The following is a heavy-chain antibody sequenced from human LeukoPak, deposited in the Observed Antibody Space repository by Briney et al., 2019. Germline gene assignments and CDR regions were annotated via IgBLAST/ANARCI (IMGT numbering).Heavy chain of an antibody. CDR1: GYTFDDYD. V-gene: IGHV1-2*02. Sequence: GASVKVSCKASGYTFDDYDMHWVRQAPGQGLEWMGWFNPISGGTAYARKFQGRVTMTRDTSISTVYMELIRLTSDDTALFYCARVPRQLLPYFDYWGQGTLVTVSS. CDR3: ARVPRQLLPYFDY. D-gene: IGHD2-15*01. CDR2: FNPISGGT. J-gene: IGHJ4*02.